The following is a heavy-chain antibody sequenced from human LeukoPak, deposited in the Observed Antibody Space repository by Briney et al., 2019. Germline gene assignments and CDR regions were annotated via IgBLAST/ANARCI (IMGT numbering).Heavy chain of an antibody. D-gene: IGHD3-22*01. CDR1: GFTFSNYA. J-gene: IGHJ4*02. V-gene: IGHV3-64*01. Sequence: PGGSLRLSCAASGFTFSNYAMHWVRQAPGKGLEYVSAISSNGGNTFYANSVKGRFTISRDNPKNTLFLQMGSLRAEDMAVYYCARGSRNHYDYSGYYSYWGQGTLVTVSS. CDR3: ARGSRNHYDYSGYYSY. CDR2: ISSNGGNT.